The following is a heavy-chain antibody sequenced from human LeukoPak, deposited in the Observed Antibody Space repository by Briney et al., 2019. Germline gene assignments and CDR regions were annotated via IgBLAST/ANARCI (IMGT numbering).Heavy chain of an antibody. D-gene: IGHD3-22*01. J-gene: IGHJ4*02. Sequence: SETLSLTCTVSGGSISSYYWSWIRQPPGKGLEWIGYIYYSESTNYNPSLKSRVTISVDTSKNQFSLKLSSVTAADTAVYYCASGRYYYDSSGYPGLDYWGQGTLVTVSS. V-gene: IGHV4-59*01. CDR2: IYYSEST. CDR1: GGSISSYY. CDR3: ASGRYYYDSSGYPGLDY.